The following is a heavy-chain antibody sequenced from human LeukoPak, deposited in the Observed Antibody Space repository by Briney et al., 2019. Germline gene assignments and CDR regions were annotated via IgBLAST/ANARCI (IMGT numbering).Heavy chain of an antibody. CDR1: GYSFTSYW. CDR2: IYPGDSDT. D-gene: IGHD5-18*01. CDR3: ARRGEAMDPFDY. V-gene: IGHV5-51*01. Sequence: HGASLQISCKASGYSFTSYWIGWVRQMPGKGLEWMGIIYPGDSDTRYSPSFQGQVTISADKSINTAYLQWSSLKASDTAIYYCARRGEAMDPFDYWGQGTLVTVSS. J-gene: IGHJ4*02.